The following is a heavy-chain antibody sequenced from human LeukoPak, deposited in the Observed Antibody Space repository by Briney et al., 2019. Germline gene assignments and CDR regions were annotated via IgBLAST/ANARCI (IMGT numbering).Heavy chain of an antibody. J-gene: IGHJ5*02. D-gene: IGHD6-13*01. V-gene: IGHV1-2*02. CDR2: INPNSGGT. CDR3: ARAIIAAAALRDGWFDP. Sequence: GASVRVSCKASGYTFTGYYMHWVRQAPGQGLEWMGWINPNSGGTNYAQKFQGRVTMTRDTSISTAYMELSRLRSDDTAVYYCARAIIAAAALRDGWFDPWGQGTLVTVSS. CDR1: GYTFTGYY.